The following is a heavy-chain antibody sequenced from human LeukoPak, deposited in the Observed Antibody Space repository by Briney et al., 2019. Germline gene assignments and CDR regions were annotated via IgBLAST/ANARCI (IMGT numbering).Heavy chain of an antibody. CDR3: AKLSRGYYDSSGYQRKDAFDI. D-gene: IGHD3-22*01. Sequence: GGSLRLSCAASGFTVSSNDMSWVRQAPGKGLECISVIYSGGSTDYADSVKGRFTISRDNAKNSLYLQMNSLRAEDTAVYYCAKLSRGYYDSSGYQRKDAFDIWGQGTMVTVSS. CDR2: IYSGGST. V-gene: IGHV3-53*01. CDR1: GFTVSSND. J-gene: IGHJ3*02.